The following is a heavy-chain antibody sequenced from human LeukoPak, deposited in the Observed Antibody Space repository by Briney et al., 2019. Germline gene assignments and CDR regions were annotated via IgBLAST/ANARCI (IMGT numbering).Heavy chain of an antibody. V-gene: IGHV4-34*01. CDR2: INHSGST. CDR3: ARVVAATRYYYYYMDV. J-gene: IGHJ6*03. D-gene: IGHD2-15*01. CDR1: GGSFSGYY. Sequence: SETLSLTCAVYGGSFSGYYWSWIRQPPGKGLEWSGEINHSGSTNYNPSLKSRVTISVDTSKNQFSLKLSSVTAADTAVYYCARVVAATRYYYYYMDVWGKGTTVTVSS.